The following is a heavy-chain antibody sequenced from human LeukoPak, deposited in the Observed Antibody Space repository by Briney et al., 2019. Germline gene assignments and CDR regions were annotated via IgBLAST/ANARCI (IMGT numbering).Heavy chain of an antibody. CDR1: GDSISTYY. Sequence: PSETLSLTCTVSGDSISTYYWTWIRQPPGKGLEWIGYSGNTGSTNYNPSLQSRVTISLDTSKNQFSLKLTSVTAADTAVYYCARGGYYYNYWGQGTLVTVSS. D-gene: IGHD3-22*01. CDR3: ARGGYYYNY. J-gene: IGHJ4*02. V-gene: IGHV4-59*01. CDR2: SGNTGST.